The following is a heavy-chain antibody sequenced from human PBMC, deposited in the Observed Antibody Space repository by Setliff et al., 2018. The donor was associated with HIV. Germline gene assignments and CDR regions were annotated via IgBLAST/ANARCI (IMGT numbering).Heavy chain of an antibody. CDR3: ARGDYGDYRVPYFFDY. CDR1: GYTFTSYY. V-gene: IGHV1-46*01. J-gene: IGHJ4*02. Sequence: ASVKVSCKASGYTFTSYYMHWVRQAPGQGLEWMGIINPSGGRTTYAQKFQGRVTMNRDSSTSTVYMELSSLRSEDTAVYYCARGDYGDYRVPYFFDYWGQGTLVTVSS. D-gene: IGHD4-17*01. CDR2: INPSGGRT.